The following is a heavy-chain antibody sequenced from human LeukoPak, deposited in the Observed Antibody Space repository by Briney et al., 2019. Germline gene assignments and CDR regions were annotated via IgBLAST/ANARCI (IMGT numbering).Heavy chain of an antibody. J-gene: IGHJ6*03. Sequence: SVKDSCQATRCIYRHYALNWLRPAPGKELEWMGGINPIFGTANYAQKFQGRVRITTDESTSTACMELSSLRSEDTAGYCCGRATVVVPAAPFFYYMVVWGKGTTVTVS. CDR2: INPIFGTA. CDR1: RCIYRHYA. CDR3: GRATVVVPAAPFFYYMVV. V-gene: IGHV1-69*05. D-gene: IGHD2-2*01.